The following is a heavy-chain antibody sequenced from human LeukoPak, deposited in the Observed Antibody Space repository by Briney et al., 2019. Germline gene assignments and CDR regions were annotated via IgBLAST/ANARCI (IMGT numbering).Heavy chain of an antibody. J-gene: IGHJ3*02. CDR1: GYTFSTYG. CDR3: ARDRSTFYYVSGAPHESFDM. D-gene: IGHD3-10*01. CDR2: ISAYNSNT. V-gene: IGHV1-18*01. Sequence: ASVKVSCKASGYTFSTYGITWVRQAPGQGLEWMGWISAYNSNTNYAQKFRGRVTMTTDTSTSTVYMELRSLRSDDTAVYYCARDRSTFYYVSGAPHESFDMWGQGTMVTVSS.